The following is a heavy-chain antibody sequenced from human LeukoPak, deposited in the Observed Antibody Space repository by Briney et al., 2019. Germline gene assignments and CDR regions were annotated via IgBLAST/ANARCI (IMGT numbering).Heavy chain of an antibody. D-gene: IGHD6-13*01. V-gene: IGHV3-21*01. CDR1: GFTFSSYS. CDR3: AMGYSSSLNLP. J-gene: IGHJ6*02. CDR2: ISSSSSYI. Sequence: GGSLKLSCAASGFTFSSYSMNWVRQAPGKGLEWVSSISSSSSYIYYADSVKGRFTISRDNAKNSLYLQMNSLRAEDTAVYYCAMGYSSSLNLPWGQGTTVTVSS.